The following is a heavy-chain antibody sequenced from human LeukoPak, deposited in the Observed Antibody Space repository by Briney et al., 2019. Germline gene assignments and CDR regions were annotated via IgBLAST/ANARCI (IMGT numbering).Heavy chain of an antibody. D-gene: IGHD2/OR15-2a*01. V-gene: IGHV3-23*01. Sequence: GGSLRLSCAASGFTFDDYGMSWVRQAPGKGLEWVSAISGSGGSTYYAVSVKGRFTISRDNSKNTLYLQMNSLRAEDTAVYYCAKGPLSHFDYWGQGTLVTVSS. CDR2: ISGSGGST. J-gene: IGHJ4*02. CDR1: GFTFDDYG. CDR3: AKGPLSHFDY.